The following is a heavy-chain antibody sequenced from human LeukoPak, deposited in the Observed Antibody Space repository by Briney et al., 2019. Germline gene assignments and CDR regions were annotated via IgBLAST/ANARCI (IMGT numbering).Heavy chain of an antibody. D-gene: IGHD3-3*01. CDR1: GFTFSDYA. CDR2: LSYGGTNK. J-gene: IGHJ3*01. V-gene: IGHV3-30-3*01. CDR3: ARDRSGYANDAFDF. Sequence: HSGGSLRLSCAASGFTFSDYAMHWVRQAPGKGLEWVAVLSYGGTNKYYADSVKGRFTISRDNSKNTMFLQMSSLRAEDTAVYHCARDRSGYANDAFDFWGQGTMVTVSS.